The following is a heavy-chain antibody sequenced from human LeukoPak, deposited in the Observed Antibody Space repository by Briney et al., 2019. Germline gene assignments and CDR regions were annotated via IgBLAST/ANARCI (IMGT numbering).Heavy chain of an antibody. Sequence: GGTLRLSCAASGFTFSSYGMNWVRQAPGKGLEWVSAISGSGDNTYYADSVKGRFTISRDNSKNTLYLQMNSLRAEDTAVYYCAKDTFRRPYSGSQSHWGQGTLVTVPS. CDR1: GFTFSSYG. V-gene: IGHV3-23*01. CDR2: ISGSGDNT. J-gene: IGHJ4*02. CDR3: AKDTFRRPYSGSQSH. D-gene: IGHD1-26*01.